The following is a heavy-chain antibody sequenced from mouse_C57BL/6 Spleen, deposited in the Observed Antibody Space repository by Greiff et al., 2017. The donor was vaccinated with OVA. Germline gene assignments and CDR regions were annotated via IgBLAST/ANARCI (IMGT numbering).Heavy chain of an antibody. CDR3: ARDVHYCGSSYGWYFEV. Sequence: EVKLVESGGGLVQSGRSLRLSCATSGFTFSDFYMEWVRQAPGKGLEWIAASRNKANAYTTEYSASVKGRFIVSRDTSASILYLQRNALRAEDTAIYYCARDVHYCGSSYGWYFEVWGTGTTVTVAS. CDR2: SRNKANAYTT. CDR1: GFTFSDFY. V-gene: IGHV7-1*01. D-gene: IGHD1-1*01. J-gene: IGHJ1*03.